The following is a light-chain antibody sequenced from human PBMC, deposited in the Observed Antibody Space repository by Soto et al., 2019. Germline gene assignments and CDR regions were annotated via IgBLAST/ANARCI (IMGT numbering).Light chain of an antibody. CDR1: ISDVGAYNY. Sequence: QSLLTQPASVSGSPGQSITISCAGTISDVGAYNYVSWYQQHPGKAPKLVIYEVGDRPSGVSNRFSGSKSGNTASLTISGLQAEDEADYYCRSYTSSTTQVFGGGTKVTVL. J-gene: IGLJ3*02. CDR2: EVG. CDR3: RSYTSSTTQV. V-gene: IGLV2-14*01.